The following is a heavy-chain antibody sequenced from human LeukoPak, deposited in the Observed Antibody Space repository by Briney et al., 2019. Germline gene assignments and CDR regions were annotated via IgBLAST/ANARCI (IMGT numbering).Heavy chain of an antibody. J-gene: IGHJ4*02. CDR2: ISSSSSYI. Sequence: RTGGSLRLSCAASGFTFSSYSMNWVRQAPGKGLEWVSSISSSSSYIYYADSVKGRFTISRDNAKNSLYLQMNSLRAEDTAVYYCARVLGTTVPAGWGQGTLVTVSS. CDR3: ARVLGTTVPAG. V-gene: IGHV3-21*01. D-gene: IGHD1-7*01. CDR1: GFTFSSYS.